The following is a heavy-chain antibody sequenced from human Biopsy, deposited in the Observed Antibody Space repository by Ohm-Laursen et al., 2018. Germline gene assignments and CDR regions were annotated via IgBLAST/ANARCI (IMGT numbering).Heavy chain of an antibody. CDR2: ISGSGTTI. Sequence: SLRLSCSASGFTFSSYSMNWVRQAPGKGLEWVSYISGSGTTIFYADSVKGRFTVSRDNAKNSLYLQMNSLTVEDTAVYYCARDGAGSYHDYWGQGTLVTVSS. CDR3: ARDGAGSYHDY. J-gene: IGHJ4*02. CDR1: GFTFSSYS. V-gene: IGHV3-48*04. D-gene: IGHD3-10*01.